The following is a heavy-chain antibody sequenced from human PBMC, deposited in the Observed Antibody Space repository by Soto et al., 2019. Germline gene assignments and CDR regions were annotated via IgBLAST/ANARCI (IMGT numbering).Heavy chain of an antibody. J-gene: IGHJ4*02. CDR1: GGTFSSYT. D-gene: IGHD3-10*01. CDR3: ARDFAYGSGSYYNYFDY. V-gene: IGHV1-69*04. CDR2: IIPILGIA. Sequence: SVKVSCKASGGTFSSYTISWVRQAPGQGLEWMGRIIPILGIANYAQKFQGRVTITADKSTSTAYMELSSLRSEDTAVYYCARDFAYGSGSYYNYFDYWGQGTLVTVSS.